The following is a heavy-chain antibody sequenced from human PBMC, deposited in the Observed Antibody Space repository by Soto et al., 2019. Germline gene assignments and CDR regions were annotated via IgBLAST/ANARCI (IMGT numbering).Heavy chain of an antibody. V-gene: IGHV1-2*04. CDR2: INPNSGGT. Sequence: ASVKVSCKASGYTFTGYYMHWVRQAPGQGLEWMGWINPNSGGTNYAQKFQGWVTMTRDTSISTAYMELSRLRSDDTAVYYCARDLTVGDYWKYYFDYWGQGTLVTVSS. J-gene: IGHJ4*02. CDR3: ARDLTVGDYWKYYFDY. CDR1: GYTFTGYY. D-gene: IGHD4-17*01.